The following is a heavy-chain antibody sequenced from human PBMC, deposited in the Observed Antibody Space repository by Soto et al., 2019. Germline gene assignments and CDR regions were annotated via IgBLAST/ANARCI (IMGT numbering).Heavy chain of an antibody. CDR2: IGTAGDT. V-gene: IGHV3-13*01. Sequence: GSLRLSCAASGFTFSSYDMHWVRQATGKGLEWVSAIGTAGDTYYPGSVKGRFTISRENAKNSLHLQMNSLRAEDTAVYYCARDTAAAEYYGMDVWGQGTTVTVSS. CDR3: ARDTAAAEYYGMDV. CDR1: GFTFSSYD. D-gene: IGHD6-13*01. J-gene: IGHJ6*02.